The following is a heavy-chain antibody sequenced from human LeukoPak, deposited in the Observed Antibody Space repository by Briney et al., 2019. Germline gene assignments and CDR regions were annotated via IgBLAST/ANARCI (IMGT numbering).Heavy chain of an antibody. J-gene: IGHJ4*02. CDR2: ISPSGSTK. CDR3: AKLAVASADS. Sequence: GGSLRLSCAASGFSFSSYEMNWVRQAPGKGLEWVSNISPSGSTKYYADSVKGRFTISRDNAKSSLYLQMNSLRAEDTGVYYCAKLAVASADSWGQGTLVTVSS. D-gene: IGHD6-19*01. CDR1: GFSFSSYE. V-gene: IGHV3-48*03.